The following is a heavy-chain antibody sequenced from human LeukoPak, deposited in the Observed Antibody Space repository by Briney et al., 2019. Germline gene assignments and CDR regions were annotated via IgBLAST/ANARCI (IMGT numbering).Heavy chain of an antibody. CDR2: INHSGST. CDR1: GGSFSGYY. J-gene: IGHJ4*02. D-gene: IGHD3-10*01. CDR3: ARGGGVQGGWSWDNDY. Sequence: SETLSLTCAVYGGSFSGYYWSWIRQPPGKGLEWIGEINHSGSTNYNPSLKSRVTISVDTSKNQFSLNLSSVTAADTAVYYCARGGGVQGGWSWDNDYWGPGTLVTVSS. V-gene: IGHV4-34*01.